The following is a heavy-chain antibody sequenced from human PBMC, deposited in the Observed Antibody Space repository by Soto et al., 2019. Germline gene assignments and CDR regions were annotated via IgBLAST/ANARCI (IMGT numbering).Heavy chain of an antibody. CDR2: ISSSASTI. CDR1: GFTFSDYY. V-gene: IGHV3-11*01. CDR3: ARGSGTSGYSAGLIQH. D-gene: IGHD3-22*01. J-gene: IGHJ1*01. Sequence: QVPLVESGGDLVKPGGSLRLSCAASGFTFSDYYMSWIRQAPGKGLEWVSYISSSASTISYADSVKGRFTISRDNXKXXLYLQMNSLRAEDTAVYYCARGSGTSGYSAGLIQHWGQGTLVTVSS.